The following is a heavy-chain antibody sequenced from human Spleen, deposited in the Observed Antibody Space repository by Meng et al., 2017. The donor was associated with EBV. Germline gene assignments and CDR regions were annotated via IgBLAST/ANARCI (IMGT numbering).Heavy chain of an antibody. J-gene: IGHJ4*02. CDR1: GGSSSRSNW. V-gene: IGHV4-4*02. Sequence: QVEVRESGPGLVKPWGSRSLTCVVSGGSSSRSNWGSWVRQPPGKGLEWIGEIYHTESTNYNPSLKSRVTISLDKSKNQFSLKLSSMTAADTAVYYCARVAVGDFSSSWTYLDSWGQGTLVTVSS. CDR3: ARVAVGDFSSSWTYLDS. CDR2: IYHTEST. D-gene: IGHD6-13*01.